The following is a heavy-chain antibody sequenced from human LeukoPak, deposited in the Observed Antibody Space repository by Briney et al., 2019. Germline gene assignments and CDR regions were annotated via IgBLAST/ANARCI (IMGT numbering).Heavy chain of an antibody. Sequence: GGSLRLSCAASRFTFSSYSMNWVRQAPRKGLEWVSSISSSGNYIYYADSVKGRFTISRDNAKNSLYLQMNSLRAEDTAVYYCARDSIQQQLVLEDRGYPYYFEHWGQGTLVTVSS. CDR2: ISSSGNYI. J-gene: IGHJ4*02. CDR1: RFTFSSYS. V-gene: IGHV3-21*01. D-gene: IGHD6-13*01. CDR3: ARDSIQQQLVLEDRGYPYYFEH.